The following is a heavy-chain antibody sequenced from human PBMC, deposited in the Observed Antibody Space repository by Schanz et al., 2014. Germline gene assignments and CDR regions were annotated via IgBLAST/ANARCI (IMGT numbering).Heavy chain of an antibody. CDR3: AGTYCNSTSCYTGYYYMDV. J-gene: IGHJ6*03. Sequence: QVQLVQSGAEVKKPGSSVKVSCKSSGGTFSSYAISWVRQAPGQGLEWMGRIIPILGIATYAQKFQGRLTITADRSTSTAYMELNSLRSEDTAVYYCAGTYCNSTSCYTGYYYMDVWGKGTTVTVSS. V-gene: IGHV1-69*02. CDR2: IIPILGIA. D-gene: IGHD2-2*02. CDR1: GGTFSSYA.